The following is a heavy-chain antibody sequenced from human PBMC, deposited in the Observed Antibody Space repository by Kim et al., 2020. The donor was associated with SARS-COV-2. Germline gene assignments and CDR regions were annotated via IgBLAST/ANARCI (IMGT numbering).Heavy chain of an antibody. CDR3: ARVGIGSGWVNWFDP. Sequence: DSVKSRFTISRDNAKNSLYLQMNSLRAEDTAVYYCARVGIGSGWVNWFDPWGQGTLVTVSS. J-gene: IGHJ5*02. D-gene: IGHD6-19*01. V-gene: IGHV3-21*01.